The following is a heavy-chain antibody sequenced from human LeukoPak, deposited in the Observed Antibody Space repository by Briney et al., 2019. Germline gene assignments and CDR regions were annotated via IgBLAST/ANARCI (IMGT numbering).Heavy chain of an antibody. D-gene: IGHD2-15*01. CDR3: ARDAEYCSGGSCYVDY. J-gene: IGHJ4*02. CDR1: GGTFSSYA. V-gene: IGHV1-69*04. Sequence: GASVKVSCKASGGTFSSYAISWVRQAPGQGLEWMGRSIPILGIANYAQKFQGRVTITADKSTSTAYMELRSLRSEDTAVYYCARDAEYCSGGSCYVDYWGQGTLVTVSS. CDR2: SIPILGIA.